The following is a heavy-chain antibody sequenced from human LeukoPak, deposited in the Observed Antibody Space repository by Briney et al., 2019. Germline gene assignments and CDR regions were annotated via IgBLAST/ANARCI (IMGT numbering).Heavy chain of an antibody. Sequence: SETLSLTCTVSGASISNSYWSWIRQPPGKGLEWIGEINHSGSTNYNPSLKSRVTISVDTSKNQFSLKLSSVTAADTAVYYCARGGQWLYYYYYMDVWGKGTTVTVSS. V-gene: IGHV4-34*01. CDR3: ARGGQWLYYYYYMDV. J-gene: IGHJ6*03. CDR1: GASISNSY. CDR2: INHSGST. D-gene: IGHD6-19*01.